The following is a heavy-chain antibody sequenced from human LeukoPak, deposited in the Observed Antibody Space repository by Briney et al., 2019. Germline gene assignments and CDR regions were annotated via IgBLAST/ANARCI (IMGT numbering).Heavy chain of an antibody. V-gene: IGHV3-30*04. CDR3: ARDFAPDIVVVPAGGFDY. CDR2: ISYDGSNK. Sequence: PGRSLRLSCAASGFTFSSYAMHWVRQAPGKGLEWVAVISYDGSNKHYADSVKGRFTISRDNSKNTLYLQMNSLRAEDTAVYYCARDFAPDIVVVPAGGFDYWGQGTLVTVSS. D-gene: IGHD2-2*01. CDR1: GFTFSSYA. J-gene: IGHJ4*02.